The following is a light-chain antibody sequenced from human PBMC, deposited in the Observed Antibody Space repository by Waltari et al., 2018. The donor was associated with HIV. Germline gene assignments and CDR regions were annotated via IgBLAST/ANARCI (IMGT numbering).Light chain of an antibody. CDR1: QSVLYSSTNKDY. V-gene: IGKV4-1*01. CDR3: QQYFNFPYT. J-gene: IGKJ2*01. Sequence: RATINCKSSQSVLYSSTNKDYLAWYQQTPGQPPKLLISWASTRESGVPDRFSGSGSGTDFTLTISSLQAEDVAVYYCQQYFNFPYTFGQGTKLEIK. CDR2: WAS.